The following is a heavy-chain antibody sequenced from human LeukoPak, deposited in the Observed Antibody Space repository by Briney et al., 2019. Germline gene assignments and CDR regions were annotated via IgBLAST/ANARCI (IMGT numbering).Heavy chain of an antibody. CDR3: ARDGEGASHY. CDR1: GFTFSSSA. J-gene: IGHJ4*02. Sequence: PGGSLRLSCAASGFTFSSSAMSWHRQAPGKGLEWLASMNQDGSEKNYVDSVKGRFTISRDNAKNSLYLQMNSLRVEDTAVYYCARDGEGASHYWGQGTLVTASS. D-gene: IGHD1-26*01. CDR2: MNQDGSEK. V-gene: IGHV3-7*03.